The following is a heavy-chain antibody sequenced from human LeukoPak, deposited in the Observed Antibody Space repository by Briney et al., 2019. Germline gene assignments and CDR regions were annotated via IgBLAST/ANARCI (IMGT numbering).Heavy chain of an antibody. CDR3: ARHNRYYGSGSYYSNDAFDI. Sequence: SETLSLTCTVSGGSISSYYWSWIRQPPGKGLEWIGYIYYSGSTNYNPSLKSRVTISVDTSKNQFSLKLSSVTAADTAVYYCARHNRYYGSGSYYSNDAFDIWGQGTMVTVSS. CDR1: GGSISSYY. D-gene: IGHD3-10*01. V-gene: IGHV4-59*01. J-gene: IGHJ3*02. CDR2: IYYSGST.